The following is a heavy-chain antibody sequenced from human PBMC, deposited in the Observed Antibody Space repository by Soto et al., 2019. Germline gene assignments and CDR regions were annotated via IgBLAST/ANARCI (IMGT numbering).Heavy chain of an antibody. Sequence: PGGSLRLSCAVSGFTLSDHYIDWVRQAPGKGLEWVGRSRDKPQGYSTAYAASVKGRFTTSRDASKNSAYLQMNSLKTEDTAVYYCVRATYFSDSSGYTLCLDYWGQGTLVTVSS. V-gene: IGHV3-72*01. CDR1: GFTLSDHY. J-gene: IGHJ4*02. D-gene: IGHD3-22*01. CDR2: SRDKPQGYST. CDR3: VRATYFSDSSGYTLCLDY.